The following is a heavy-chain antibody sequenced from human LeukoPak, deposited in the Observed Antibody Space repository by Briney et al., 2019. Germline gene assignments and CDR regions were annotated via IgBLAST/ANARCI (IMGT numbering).Heavy chain of an antibody. Sequence: GGSLRLSCAASGFTFNTFGMNWVRQAPGKGLEWVSVISDSGDITYYADSVKGRFTISRDNSKHTLYLHMNSLRAEDTALYYCAKDALRGDGWYFFDHWGQGTLVTVSS. V-gene: IGHV3-23*01. CDR2: ISDSGDIT. CDR3: AKDALRGDGWYFFDH. CDR1: GFTFNTFG. J-gene: IGHJ4*02. D-gene: IGHD6-19*01.